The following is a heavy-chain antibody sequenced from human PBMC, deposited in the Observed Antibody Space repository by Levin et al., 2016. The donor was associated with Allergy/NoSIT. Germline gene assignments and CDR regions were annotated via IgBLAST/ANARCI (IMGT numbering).Heavy chain of an antibody. Sequence: SLKISCAASGFTFDDYAMHWVRQAPGKGLEWVSGISWNSGSIGYADSVKGRFTISRDNAKNSLYLQMNSLRAEDTALYYCAKDTSGSYFDAFDIWGQGTMVTVSS. CDR1: GFTFDDYA. J-gene: IGHJ3*02. V-gene: IGHV3-9*01. D-gene: IGHD1-26*01. CDR3: AKDTSGSYFDAFDI. CDR2: ISWNSGSI.